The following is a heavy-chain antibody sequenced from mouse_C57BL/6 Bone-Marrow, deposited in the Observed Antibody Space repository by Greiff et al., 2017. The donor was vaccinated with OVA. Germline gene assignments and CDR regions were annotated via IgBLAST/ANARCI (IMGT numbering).Heavy chain of an antibody. V-gene: IGHV1-54*01. Sequence: QVQLQQSGAELVRPGTSVKVSCKASGYAFTNYLIEWVKQRPGQGLEWIGVINPGSGGTNYNEKFKGKATLTADKSSSTAYMQRSSLTSEDSAVYFCAREYYYGSSPWYFDVWGTGTTVTVSS. D-gene: IGHD1-1*01. CDR3: AREYYYGSSPWYFDV. CDR2: INPGSGGT. CDR1: GYAFTNYL. J-gene: IGHJ1*03.